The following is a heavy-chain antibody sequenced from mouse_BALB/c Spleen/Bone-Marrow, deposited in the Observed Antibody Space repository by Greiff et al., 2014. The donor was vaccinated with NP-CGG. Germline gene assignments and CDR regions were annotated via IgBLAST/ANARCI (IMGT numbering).Heavy chain of an antibody. Sequence: QVQLQQSGAELAKPGASVKMSCKASGYTFTSYWMHWIKQRPGQGLEWIGYINPSTGYTEYNQTFKGKATLTAVKSSTTAYMQPSSLTSEDSAVYYCARDDYDALAYWGQGTLVTVSA. D-gene: IGHD2-4*01. V-gene: IGHV1-7*01. CDR3: ARDDYDALAY. CDR2: INPSTGYT. J-gene: IGHJ3*01. CDR1: GYTFTSYW.